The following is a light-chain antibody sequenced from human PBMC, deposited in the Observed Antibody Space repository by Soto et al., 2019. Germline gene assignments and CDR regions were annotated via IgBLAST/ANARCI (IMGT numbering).Light chain of an antibody. J-gene: IGLJ1*01. V-gene: IGLV2-14*01. CDR2: DVS. Sequence: QSALTQPASVSGSPGQSITISCTGTSSDVGGYNYVSWYQQHPGKAPKLMIYDVSNRPSGVSNRFSGSKSGNTASLTISGLQAEAEADSYCSSYTSSSTYVFGTGTKLTVL. CDR1: SSDVGGYNY. CDR3: SSYTSSSTYV.